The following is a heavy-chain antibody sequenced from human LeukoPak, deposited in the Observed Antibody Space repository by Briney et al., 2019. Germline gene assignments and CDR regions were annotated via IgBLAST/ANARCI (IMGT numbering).Heavy chain of an antibody. CDR2: ISGSGGIT. CDR3: AKGWRADLNYYYMDV. D-gene: IGHD2-15*01. Sequence: PGGSLRLSCAASKFTFSSYAMSWVRQAPGKGLEWVSGISGSGGITHYADSVKGRFTISRDNSKNTLSLQMNSLRAEDTAIYYCAKGWRADLNYYYMDVWGKGTTVTVSS. J-gene: IGHJ6*03. V-gene: IGHV3-23*01. CDR1: KFTFSSYA.